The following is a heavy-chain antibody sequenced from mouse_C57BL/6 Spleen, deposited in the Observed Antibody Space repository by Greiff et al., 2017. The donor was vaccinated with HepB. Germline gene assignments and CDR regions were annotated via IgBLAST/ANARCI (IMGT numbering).Heavy chain of an antibody. CDR3: ERNSSYGFDY. D-gene: IGHD1-1*01. Sequence: VQLQQSGAELVRPGSSVKLSCKASGYTFTSYWMHWVKQRPIQGLEWIGNIDPTDSETHYNQKFKDKATLTVDKSSSTAYMQLSSLTSEDSAVYCCERNSSYGFDYWGQGTTLTVSS. J-gene: IGHJ2*01. CDR1: GYTFTSYW. CDR2: IDPTDSET. V-gene: IGHV1-52*01.